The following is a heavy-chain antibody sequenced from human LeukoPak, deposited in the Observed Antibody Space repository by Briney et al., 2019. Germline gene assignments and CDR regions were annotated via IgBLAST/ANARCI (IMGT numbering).Heavy chain of an antibody. Sequence: GGSLRLSCVASGFTFGKYWMSWVRQAPGKGLEWVANIKLDGSEKNYVDSVKGRFTISRDNTKNSLYLQMNSLRVEDTAMYYCASLDTAKQPLANHWGQGTLVTVSS. J-gene: IGHJ5*02. D-gene: IGHD5-18*01. V-gene: IGHV3-7*03. CDR3: ASLDTAKQPLANH. CDR2: IKLDGSEK. CDR1: GFTFGKYW.